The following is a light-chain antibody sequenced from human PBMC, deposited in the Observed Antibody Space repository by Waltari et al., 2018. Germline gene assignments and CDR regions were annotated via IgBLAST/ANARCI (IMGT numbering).Light chain of an antibody. CDR1: SLRSYY. CDR2: GKN. Sequence: SSELTQDPAVSVALGQTVRITCQGDSLRSYYASWYQQKPGQAPGLVIYGKNTRPSGIPDRFSGSNAGNTASLTISGAQAEDEADYYCNSRDSSGDHVFGTGTKVTVL. CDR3: NSRDSSGDHV. J-gene: IGLJ1*01. V-gene: IGLV3-19*01.